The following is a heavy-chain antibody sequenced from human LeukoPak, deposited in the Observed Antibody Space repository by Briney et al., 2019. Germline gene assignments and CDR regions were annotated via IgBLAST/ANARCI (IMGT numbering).Heavy chain of an antibody. Sequence: ASVKVSCKASGYTFTSYGISWVRQAPGQGLEWMGWISGYNGNTNYAQKLQGRVTMTTDKSTNTAYMDLRSLRSDDTAVYYCARTASMIRRSDIDYWGQGTLVTVSS. D-gene: IGHD3-10*01. V-gene: IGHV1-18*01. CDR2: ISGYNGNT. J-gene: IGHJ4*02. CDR3: ARTASMIRRSDIDY. CDR1: GYTFTSYG.